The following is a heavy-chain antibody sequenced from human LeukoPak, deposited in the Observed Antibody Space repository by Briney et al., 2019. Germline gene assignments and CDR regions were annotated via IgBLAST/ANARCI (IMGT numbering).Heavy chain of an antibody. CDR2: IYYSGST. Sequence: SETLSLTCTVSGGSISSGGYYWRWLRQHPGKGLEWIGYIYYSGSTYYNPSLKSRVTISVDTSKNQFSLKLSSVTAADTAVYYCARELRGGIAAAPGWFDPWGQGTLVTVSS. J-gene: IGHJ5*02. V-gene: IGHV4-31*03. D-gene: IGHD6-13*01. CDR3: ARELRGGIAAAPGWFDP. CDR1: GGSISSGGYY.